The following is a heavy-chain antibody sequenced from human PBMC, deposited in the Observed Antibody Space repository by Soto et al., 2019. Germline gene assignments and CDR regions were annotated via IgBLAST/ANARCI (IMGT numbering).Heavy chain of an antibody. CDR2: IYYSGST. CDR3: AKEIIYCSGGSCYHYFDY. V-gene: IGHV4-31*03. D-gene: IGHD2-15*01. CDR1: GGSISSGGYY. Sequence: QVQLQESGPGLVKPSQTLSLTCTVSGGSISSGGYYWSWIRQHPGKGLEWIGYIYYSGSTYYNPSLKSRVTISVDTSKNQFSLKLSSVTAADTAVYYCAKEIIYCSGGSCYHYFDYWGQGTLVTVSS. J-gene: IGHJ4*02.